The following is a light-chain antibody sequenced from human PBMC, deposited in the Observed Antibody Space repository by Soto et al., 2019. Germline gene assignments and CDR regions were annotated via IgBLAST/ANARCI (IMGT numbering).Light chain of an antibody. J-gene: IGLJ1*01. V-gene: IGLV2-11*01. Sequence: QSALTQPRSLSRSPGQSVTISCTGTSRDVGGYNYVSGYQQHPGKAPKVMIYDVSERPSGVPDRCSCSKSGNTGSLTISGLQAEDEDDYYCCSYAGSGRYVFGTGTKLTVL. CDR1: SRDVGGYNY. CDR3: CSYAGSGRYV. CDR2: DVS.